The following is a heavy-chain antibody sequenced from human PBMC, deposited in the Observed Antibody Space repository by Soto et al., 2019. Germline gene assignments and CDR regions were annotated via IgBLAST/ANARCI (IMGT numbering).Heavy chain of an antibody. CDR3: AREPYGDSQYFDY. J-gene: IGHJ4*02. CDR2: MSFDGRVT. D-gene: IGHD2-21*02. CDR1: GFTFNSLS. Sequence: QVHLVESGGGMVQPGTSLRLSCTASGFTFNSLSLHWVRQRPDKGLEWVAVMSFDGRVTYYADFVKGRFTVSRDNSKNTIYLLVNSLRAEDTAVYYCAREPYGDSQYFDYGGQGTLVTVSS. V-gene: IGHV3-30*04.